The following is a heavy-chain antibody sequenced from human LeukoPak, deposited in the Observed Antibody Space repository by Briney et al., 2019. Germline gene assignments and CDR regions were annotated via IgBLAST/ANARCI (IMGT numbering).Heavy chain of an antibody. CDR1: GVSVRSDSNY. CDR3: ARGYRNNWRFDY. V-gene: IGHV4-61*01. D-gene: IGHD1-1*01. J-gene: IGHJ4*02. CDR2: ISYSGNT. Sequence: SETLSLTCTVSGVSVRSDSNYWSWIRQPPGKGLEWIVYISYSGNTYYNPSLKSRVTMSLGTSKNELSLKLDSVTAADTAVYYCARGYRNNWRFDYWGQGTLVTVSS.